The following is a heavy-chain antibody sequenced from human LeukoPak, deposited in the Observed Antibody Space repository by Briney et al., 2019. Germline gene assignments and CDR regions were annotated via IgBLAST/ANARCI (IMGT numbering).Heavy chain of an antibody. D-gene: IGHD2-15*01. J-gene: IGHJ6*02. CDR2: IYHSGST. Sequence: PSETLSLTCTVSSGSVSSGNYYWSWIRQPPGKGLEWIGYIYHSGSTNYNPSLKSRVTISVDTSKNQFSLKLSSVTAADTAVYYCARAGGYCSGGSCLLYYYYGMDVWGQGTTVTVSS. V-gene: IGHV4-61*01. CDR1: SGSVSSGNYY. CDR3: ARAGGYCSGGSCLLYYYYGMDV.